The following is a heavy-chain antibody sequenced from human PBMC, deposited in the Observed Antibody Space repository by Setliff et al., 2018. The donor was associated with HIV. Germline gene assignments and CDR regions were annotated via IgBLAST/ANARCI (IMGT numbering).Heavy chain of an antibody. V-gene: IGHV5-51*01. CDR1: GYSFSNYW. CDR3: ARNHLNYASGNTKTSGAYYFDS. Sequence: GEFLRFSSTAFGYSFSNYWIAWVRQMPGRGLEVMGLIYPDDSDARYNPSFQGQVTISADKSISTDYLQWSSLKASDSAIFYCARNHLNYASGNTKTSGAYYFDSGGPGTLVTVSS. J-gene: IGHJ4*02. D-gene: IGHD3-10*01. CDR2: IYPDDSDA.